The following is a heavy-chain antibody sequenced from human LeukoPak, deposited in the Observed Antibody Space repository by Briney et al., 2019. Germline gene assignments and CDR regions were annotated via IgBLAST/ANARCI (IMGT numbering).Heavy chain of an antibody. D-gene: IGHD2-15*01. CDR1: GFTVSSNY. J-gene: IGHJ4*02. CDR2: IYSGGST. V-gene: IGHV3-53*01. Sequence: PGGSLRLSCAASGFTVSSNYMSWVRQAPGKGLEWVSVIYSGGSTYYADSVKGRFTISRDNSKNTLYLQMNSLRAEDTAVYYCARAYGPKEDLLDSGAQGTLVTVST. CDR3: ARAYGPKEDLLDS.